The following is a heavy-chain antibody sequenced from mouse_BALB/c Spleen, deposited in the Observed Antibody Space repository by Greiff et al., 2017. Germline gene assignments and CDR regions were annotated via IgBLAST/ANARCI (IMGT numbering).Heavy chain of an antibody. J-gene: IGHJ4*01. D-gene: IGHD1-2*01. Sequence: VQLQQSGPGLVKPSQSLSLTCSVTGYSITSGYYWNWIRQFPGNKLEWMGYISYDGSNNYNPSLKNRISITRDTSKNQFFLKLNSVTTEDTATYYCARVITTATRAMDYWGQGTSVTVSS. CDR3: ARVITTATRAMDY. CDR1: GYSITSGYY. V-gene: IGHV3-6*02. CDR2: ISYDGSN.